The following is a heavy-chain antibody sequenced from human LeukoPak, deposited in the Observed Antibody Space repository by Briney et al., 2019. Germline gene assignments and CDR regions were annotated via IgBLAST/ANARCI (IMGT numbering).Heavy chain of an antibody. Sequence: GGSLRLSCAASGFTVSSNYMSWVRQAPGKGLEWVSVIYSGGSTYYADSVKDRFTISRDNSKNTLYLQMNSLRAEDTAVYYCARGGPAYYYDSSGYVLDYWGQGTLVTVSS. CDR3: ARGGPAYYYDSSGYVLDY. V-gene: IGHV3-53*01. CDR1: GFTVSSNY. J-gene: IGHJ4*02. CDR2: IYSGGST. D-gene: IGHD3-22*01.